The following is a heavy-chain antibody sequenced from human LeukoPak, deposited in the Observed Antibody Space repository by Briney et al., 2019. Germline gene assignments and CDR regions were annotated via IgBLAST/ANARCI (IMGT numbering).Heavy chain of an antibody. CDR2: VSAYNGNT. CDR3: ARDQADGDYNYYYYGMDV. D-gene: IGHD4-17*01. V-gene: IGHV1-18*04. J-gene: IGHJ6*04. CDR1: GYTFTSYG. Sequence: GASVKVSCKASGYTFTSYGISWVRQAPGQGLEWMGWVSAYNGNTNYAQKLQGRVTMTTDTSTSTAYMELRSLRSDDTAVYYCARDQADGDYNYYYYGMDVWGKGTTVTVSS.